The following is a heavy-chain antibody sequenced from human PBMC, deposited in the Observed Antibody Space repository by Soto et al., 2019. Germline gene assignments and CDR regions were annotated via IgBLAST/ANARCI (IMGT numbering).Heavy chain of an antibody. D-gene: IGHD5-12*01. V-gene: IGHV4-61*01. Sequence: QVQLQESGPGLVKPSETLSLTCSVSGGSVSSGSYYWSWIRQPPGKGLEWVGYVYSSGGTSYNPSLKSRVTISLDTSKTQFSLKLSSVTAADTAVYYCARDGDGYNHWGQGTLVTVSS. CDR1: GGSVSSGSYY. CDR3: ARDGDGYNH. J-gene: IGHJ4*02. CDR2: VYSSGGT.